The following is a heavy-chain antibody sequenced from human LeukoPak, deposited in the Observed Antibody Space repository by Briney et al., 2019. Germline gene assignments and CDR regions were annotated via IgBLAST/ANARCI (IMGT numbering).Heavy chain of an antibody. Sequence: GGSLRLSCAASGFTFSSYAMSWVRQAPGKGLEWVSAISAYDGSAYYGDPVRGRFTISRDNSKNTLYLQMNSLRAEDTAVYYCAKAKGPFDYWGQGTLVTVSS. CDR2: ISAYDGSA. V-gene: IGHV3-23*01. CDR1: GFTFSSYA. CDR3: AKAKGPFDY. J-gene: IGHJ4*02.